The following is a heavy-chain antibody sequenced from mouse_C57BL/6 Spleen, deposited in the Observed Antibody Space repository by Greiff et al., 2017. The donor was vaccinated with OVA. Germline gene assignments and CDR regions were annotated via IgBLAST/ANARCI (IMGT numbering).Heavy chain of an antibody. V-gene: IGHV1-81*01. Sequence: QVQLKESGAELARPGASVKLSCKASGYTFTSYGISWVKQRTGQGLEWIGEIYPRSGNTYYNEKFKGKATLTADKSSSTAYMELRSLTSEDSAVYFCARSEGGRLGYFDYWGQGTTLTVSS. CDR3: ARSEGGRLGYFDY. J-gene: IGHJ2*01. CDR2: IYPRSGNT. D-gene: IGHD3-1*01. CDR1: GYTFTSYG.